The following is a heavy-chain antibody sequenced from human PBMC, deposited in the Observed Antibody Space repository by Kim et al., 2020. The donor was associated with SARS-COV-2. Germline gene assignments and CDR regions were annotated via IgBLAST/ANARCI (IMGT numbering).Heavy chain of an antibody. CDR2: INHSGST. Sequence: SETLSLTCAVYGGSFSGYYWSWIRQPPGKGLEWIGEINHSGSTNYNPSLKSRVTISVDTSKNQFSLKLSSVTAADTAVYYCARAVVRASYYYYGMDVWGQGTTVTVSS. D-gene: IGHD2-15*01. CDR1: GGSFSGYY. V-gene: IGHV4-34*01. CDR3: ARAVVRASYYYYGMDV. J-gene: IGHJ6*02.